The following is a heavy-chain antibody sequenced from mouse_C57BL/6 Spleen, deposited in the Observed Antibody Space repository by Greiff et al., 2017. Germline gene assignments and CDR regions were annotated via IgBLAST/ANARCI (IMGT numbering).Heavy chain of an antibody. CDR3: TGANWDGYFGV. V-gene: IGHV6-3*01. CDR2: IRLKSDNYAT. CDR1: GFTFSNYW. D-gene: IGHD4-1*01. Sequence: EVKLEESGGGLVQPGGSMKLSCVASGFTFSNYWMNWVRQSPEKGLEWVAQIRLKSDNYATNYAESVKGRFTISRDDSKSSVYLQMDNLRAEDTGIYYCTGANWDGYFGVWGTGATVTVSS. J-gene: IGHJ1*03.